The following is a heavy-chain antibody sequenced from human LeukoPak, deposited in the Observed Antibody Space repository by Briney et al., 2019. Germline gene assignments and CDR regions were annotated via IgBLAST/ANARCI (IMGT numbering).Heavy chain of an antibody. CDR3: AKDYYDSSGYYYRYYYYYGMDV. D-gene: IGHD3-22*01. CDR2: ISYDGSNK. CDR1: GFTFSSYG. J-gene: IGHJ6*02. V-gene: IGHV3-30*18. Sequence: GGSLRLSCAASGFTFSSYGMHWVRQAPGKGLEWVAVISYDGSNKYYADSVKGRFTISRDNSKNTLYLQMNSLRAEDTAVYYCAKDYYDSSGYYYRYYYYYGMDVWGQGTTVTVSS.